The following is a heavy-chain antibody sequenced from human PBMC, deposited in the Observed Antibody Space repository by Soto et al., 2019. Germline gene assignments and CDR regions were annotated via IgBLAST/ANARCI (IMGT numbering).Heavy chain of an antibody. Sequence: GASVKVSCKASGYTFTSYDINWVRQATGQGLEWMGWMNPNSGNTGYAQKFQGRVTMTRNTSISTAYMELSSLRSEDTAVYYCARGPRYCTNGVCYRRYYYYGMDVWGQGTTVTVSS. V-gene: IGHV1-8*01. CDR2: MNPNSGNT. CDR3: ARGPRYCTNGVCYRRYYYYGMDV. J-gene: IGHJ6*02. D-gene: IGHD2-8*01. CDR1: GYTFTSYD.